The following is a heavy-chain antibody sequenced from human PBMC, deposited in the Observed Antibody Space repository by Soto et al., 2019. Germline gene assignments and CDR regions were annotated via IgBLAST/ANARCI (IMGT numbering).Heavy chain of an antibody. D-gene: IGHD3-10*01. CDR1: GGTFSSYA. Sequence: QVQLVQSGAEVKKPGSSVTVSCKASGGTFSSYAISWVRQAPGQGLEWMGGIIPIFGTANYAQKFQGRVTITADESTSTAYMELSSLRSEDTAVYYCAAHIYGSGSYYRGGTWFDPWGQGTLVTVSS. CDR2: IIPIFGTA. J-gene: IGHJ5*02. V-gene: IGHV1-69*01. CDR3: AAHIYGSGSYYRGGTWFDP.